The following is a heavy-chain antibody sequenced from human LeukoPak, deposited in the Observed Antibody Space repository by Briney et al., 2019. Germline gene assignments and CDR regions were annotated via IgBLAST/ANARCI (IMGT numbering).Heavy chain of an antibody. CDR2: ISAYNGNT. J-gene: IGHJ6*02. V-gene: IGHV1-18*01. CDR1: GYTFTSYG. CDR3: AREIVATIPGYYGMDV. D-gene: IGHD5-12*01. Sequence: ASVKVSCKASGYTFTSYGISWVRQAPGQGLEWMGWISAYNGNTNYAQKLQGRVTMTTDTSTSTAYMELRSLRSDDTAVYYCAREIVATIPGYYGMDVWGQGTTVTVSS.